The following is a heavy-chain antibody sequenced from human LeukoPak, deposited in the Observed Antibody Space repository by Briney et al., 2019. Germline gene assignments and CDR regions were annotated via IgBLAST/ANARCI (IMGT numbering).Heavy chain of an antibody. V-gene: IGHV3-21*01. CDR3: ASGFSSSPYFDY. Sequence: GGSLTLSCAASGFTFSTYYMSWVRQAPGKGLEWVSFITGSSSYIYYTDSVKGRFTSSRDNAKNSLFLQMNSLRDEDTAVYYCASGFSSSPYFDYWGQGTLVTVSS. J-gene: IGHJ4*02. CDR1: GFTFSTYY. CDR2: ITGSSSYI. D-gene: IGHD6-6*01.